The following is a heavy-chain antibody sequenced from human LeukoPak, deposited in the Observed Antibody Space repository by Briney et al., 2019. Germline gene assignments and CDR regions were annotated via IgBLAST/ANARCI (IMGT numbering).Heavy chain of an antibody. D-gene: IGHD1-26*01. J-gene: IGHJ6*03. CDR2: IYPGDSDT. Sequence: GESLKISCKGSGYSFTSYWIGWVRQMPGKGLEWMGIIYPGDSDTRYSPSFQGQVTISADKSISTAYLQWSSLKASDTAMYYCARRGLVRVTYYYYYYMDVWGKGTTVTVSS. CDR3: ARRGLVRVTYYYYYYMDV. CDR1: GYSFTSYW. V-gene: IGHV5-51*01.